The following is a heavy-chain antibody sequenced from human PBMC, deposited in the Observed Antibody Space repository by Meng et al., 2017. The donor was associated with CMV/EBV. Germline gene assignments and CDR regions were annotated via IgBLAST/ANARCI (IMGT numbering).Heavy chain of an antibody. Sequence: SETLSLTCTVSGGSISSGGYYWSWLRQHPGKGLEWIGYIYYSGSTYYNPSLKSRVTISVDTSKNQFSLKLSSVTAADTAVYYCARDRGWRAAMDVWGQGTTVTVSS. CDR3: ARDRGWRAAMDV. CDR2: IYYSGST. D-gene: IGHD3-10*01. V-gene: IGHV4-31*03. CDR1: GGSISSGGYY. J-gene: IGHJ6*02.